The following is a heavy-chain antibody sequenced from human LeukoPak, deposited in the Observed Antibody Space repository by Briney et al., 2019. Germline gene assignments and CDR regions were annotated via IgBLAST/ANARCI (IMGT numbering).Heavy chain of an antibody. V-gene: IGHV3-30-3*01. CDR1: GFTFSSYA. J-gene: IGHJ4*02. CDR2: ISYDGSNK. CDR3: ARVPGVETYDY. Sequence: SGRSLRLSCAASGFTFSSYAMHWVRQAPGKGLEWVAVISYDGSNKYYADSVKGQFTISRDNSKNTLYLQMNSLRAEDTAVYYCARVPGVETYDYWGQGTLVTVSS. D-gene: IGHD2-15*01.